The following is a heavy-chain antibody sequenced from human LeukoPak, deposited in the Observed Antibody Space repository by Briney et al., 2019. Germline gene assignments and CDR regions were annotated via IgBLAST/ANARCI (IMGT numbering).Heavy chain of an antibody. CDR2: INSTGST. CDR3: AKGEHRVRPGGFDF. Sequence: SETLSLTCTVSGGSVRRGNYYWTWIRQPAGKGLEWIGRINSTGSTNYNPSLKSRVTMSVDTSKNQFSLKLNSVTAADTAVYYCAKGEHRVRPGGFDFWGQGTLVTVSS. V-gene: IGHV4-61*02. J-gene: IGHJ4*02. CDR1: GGSVRRGNYY. D-gene: IGHD3-10*01.